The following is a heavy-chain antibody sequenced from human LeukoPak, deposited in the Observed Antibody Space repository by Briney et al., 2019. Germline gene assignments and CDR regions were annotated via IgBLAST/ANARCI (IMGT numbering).Heavy chain of an antibody. J-gene: IGHJ6*03. CDR2: INHSGST. Sequence: PSETLSLTCAVYGGSFSGYYWTWIRQPPGQGLESIGEINHSGSTSYNPSLKSRVTISVDTSKNQFSLKLRSVTAADTAVYYCAREVDSSSWYGDYYHYYMDVSGKGTTVTVSS. D-gene: IGHD6-13*01. CDR3: AREVDSSSWYGDYYHYYMDV. CDR1: GGSFSGYY. V-gene: IGHV4-34*01.